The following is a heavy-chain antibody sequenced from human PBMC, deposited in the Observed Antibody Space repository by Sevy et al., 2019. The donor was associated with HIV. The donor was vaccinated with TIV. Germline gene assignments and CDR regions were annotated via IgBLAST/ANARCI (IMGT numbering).Heavy chain of an antibody. V-gene: IGHV3-11*01. CDR2: ISSSGTTL. D-gene: IGHD5-18*01. CDR3: VGRRYSYTYSWSYHFDY. Sequence: GGSLRLSPAASGLTFSDYYMSWIRQAPGKGLEWLSYISSSGTTLYSADSVKGRFAISRDNAKNSLYLQMNSLRAEDTAVYFCVGRRYSYTYSWSYHFDYWGQGDLVTVSS. J-gene: IGHJ4*02. CDR1: GLTFSDYY.